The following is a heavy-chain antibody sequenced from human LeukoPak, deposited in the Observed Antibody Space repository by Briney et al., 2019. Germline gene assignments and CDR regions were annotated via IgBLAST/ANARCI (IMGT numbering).Heavy chain of an antibody. CDR3: ARVGQLANFDY. CDR2: IYTSGGT. V-gene: IGHV4-4*07. J-gene: IGHJ4*02. Sequence: SETLSLTCTVSGGSISSYYWSWIRQPAGKGLEWIGRIYTSGGTNYNPSLKSRVTMSADTSKNQFSLKLSSVTAADTAVYYCARVGQLANFDYWGQGTLVTVSS. D-gene: IGHD6-13*01. CDR1: GGSISSYY.